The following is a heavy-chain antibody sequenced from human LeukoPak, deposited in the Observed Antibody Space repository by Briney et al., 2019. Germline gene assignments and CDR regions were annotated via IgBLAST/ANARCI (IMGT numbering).Heavy chain of an antibody. D-gene: IGHD2-15*01. Sequence: GRSLRLSCAASGCTFSSYGMHWVRQAPGKGLEWVAVIWYDGSNKYYADSVKGRFTISRDNSKNTLYLQMNSLRAEDTAVYYCAREGGGYIDYWGQGTLVTVSS. CDR1: GCTFSSYG. CDR3: AREGGGYIDY. V-gene: IGHV3-33*01. CDR2: IWYDGSNK. J-gene: IGHJ4*02.